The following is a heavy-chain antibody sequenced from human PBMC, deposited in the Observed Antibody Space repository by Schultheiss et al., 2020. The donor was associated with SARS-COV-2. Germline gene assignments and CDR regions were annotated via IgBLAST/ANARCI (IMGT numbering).Heavy chain of an antibody. Sequence: GGSLRLSCAASGFTFSSYAMHWVRQAPGKGLEWVAVISYDGSNKYYADSVKGRFIISRDNSKNTLYLQMNSLRAEDTAVYYCARCTKDSSGYEVLLDYWGQGTLVTVSS. V-gene: IGHV3-30*01. D-gene: IGHD3-22*01. CDR3: ARCTKDSSGYEVLLDY. CDR2: ISYDGSNK. CDR1: GFTFSSYA. J-gene: IGHJ4*02.